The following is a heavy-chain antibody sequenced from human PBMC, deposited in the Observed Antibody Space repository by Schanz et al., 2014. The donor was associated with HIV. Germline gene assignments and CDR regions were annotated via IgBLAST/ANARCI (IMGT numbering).Heavy chain of an antibody. CDR3: AKDQGYDFWSGYYNYYYMDA. J-gene: IGHJ6*02. V-gene: IGHV3-30*18. D-gene: IGHD3-3*01. CDR1: GFTFSSYG. CDR2: ISYDGSDK. Sequence: QVQLVESGGGVVQPGRSLRLSCAASGFTFSSYGMHWVRQAPGKGLEWVAVISYDGSDKYYADSVKGRFTISRDNSKNTLYLQMNSLRPEDTAVYYCAKDQGYDFWSGYYNYYYMDAWGQGTTVTVSS.